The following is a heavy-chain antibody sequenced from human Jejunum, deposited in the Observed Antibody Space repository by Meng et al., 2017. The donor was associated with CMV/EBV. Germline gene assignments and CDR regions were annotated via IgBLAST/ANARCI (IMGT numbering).Heavy chain of an antibody. J-gene: IGHJ4*02. CDR2: SSNAGGST. CDR3: TRGRSEL. Sequence: SLRLSCAASGFTFKIYAMSWVRQAPGEGLEWVSVSSNAGGSTYYADSVKGRFTISRDNSKNTLYLQMNSLRAEDTAVYYCTRGRSELWGQGTLVTVSS. V-gene: IGHV3-23*01. D-gene: IGHD1-26*01. CDR1: GFTFKIYA.